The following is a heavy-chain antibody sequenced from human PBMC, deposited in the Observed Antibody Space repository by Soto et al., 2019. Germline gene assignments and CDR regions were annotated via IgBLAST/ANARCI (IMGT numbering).Heavy chain of an antibody. V-gene: IGHV1-46*01. Sequence: GASVKVSCKASGYTFTSYYMHWVRQAPGQGLEWMGIINPSGGSTSYAQKFQGRVTMTRDTSTSTVYMELSSLRSEDTAVYYCARAEEGTTVVDYYYYGMDVWGQGTTVTVSS. D-gene: IGHD4-17*01. CDR2: INPSGGST. J-gene: IGHJ6*02. CDR1: GYTFTSYY. CDR3: ARAEEGTTVVDYYYYGMDV.